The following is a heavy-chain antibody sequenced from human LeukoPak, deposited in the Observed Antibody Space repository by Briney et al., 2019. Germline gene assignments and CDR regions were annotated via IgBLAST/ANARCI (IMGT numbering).Heavy chain of an antibody. J-gene: IGHJ4*02. D-gene: IGHD5-18*01. Sequence: PGGSLRLSCAASGFTFSTYWIHWVRQAPGEGLVWVSRINSDGSSINYADSVKGRFTISRDNAKNTVYLQMNSLRVEDTAVYYCARGYDFWGQGTLVTASS. CDR2: INSDGSSI. CDR3: ARGYDF. V-gene: IGHV3-74*01. CDR1: GFTFSTYW.